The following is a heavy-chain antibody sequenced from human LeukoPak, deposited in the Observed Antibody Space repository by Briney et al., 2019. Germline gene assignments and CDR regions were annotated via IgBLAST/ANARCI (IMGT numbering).Heavy chain of an antibody. Sequence: SETLSLTCTVSGGSISSYYWSWIRQPPGKGLEWIGYIYYSGSTNYNPSLKSRVTISVDTSKNQFSLKLSSVTAADTAVYYCARKKRWLQGRYYYYSGMDVGGKGTTVTVSS. CDR2: IYYSGST. V-gene: IGHV4-59*01. CDR3: ARKKRWLQGRYYYYSGMDV. CDR1: GGSISSYY. D-gene: IGHD5-24*01. J-gene: IGHJ6*04.